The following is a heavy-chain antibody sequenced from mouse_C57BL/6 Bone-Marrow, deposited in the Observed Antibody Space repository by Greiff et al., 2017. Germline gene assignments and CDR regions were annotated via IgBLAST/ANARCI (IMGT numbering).Heavy chain of an antibody. V-gene: IGHV1-9*01. Sequence: QVQLQQSGAELMKPGASVKLSCKATGYTFTGYWIEWVKQRPGHGLEWIGEILPGSGSTNYNEKFKDKATFTADTSSNTAYMQLSSLTTEDSAIYYCARSRPIYYYGSSAFDYWGQGTTLTVSS. CDR1: GYTFTGYW. CDR2: ILPGSGST. J-gene: IGHJ2*01. CDR3: ARSRPIYYYGSSAFDY. D-gene: IGHD1-1*01.